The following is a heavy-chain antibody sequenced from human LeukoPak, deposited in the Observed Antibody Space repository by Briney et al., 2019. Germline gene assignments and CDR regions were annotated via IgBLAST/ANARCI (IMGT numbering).Heavy chain of an antibody. CDR2: ISSSSSTI. CDR3: ARDTNY. Sequence: GGSLRLSCAASGFTFSIYSMNWVRQAPGKGLEWVSFISSSSSTIYYADSVKGRFTISRDNAKNSLYLQMNSLRAEDTAVYYCARDTNYWGQGTLVTVSS. V-gene: IGHV3-48*01. CDR1: GFTFSIYS. D-gene: IGHD2-2*01. J-gene: IGHJ4*02.